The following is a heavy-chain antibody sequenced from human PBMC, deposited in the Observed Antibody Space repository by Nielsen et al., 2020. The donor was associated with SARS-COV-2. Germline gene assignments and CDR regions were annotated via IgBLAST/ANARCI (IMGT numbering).Heavy chain of an antibody. J-gene: IGHJ6*02. Sequence: ASVKVSCKASGYTFTDYYIHWVRQAPGQGLEWMGRINSYSGGTNYAQKFQGTVTMTRDASISTVYMELTSDDTAVYYCASARATICGLVMSYGMDVWGQGTTVAVSS. CDR3: ASARATICGLVMSYGMDV. D-gene: IGHD3/OR15-3a*01. V-gene: IGHV1-2*06. CDR1: GYTFTDYY. CDR2: INSYSGGT.